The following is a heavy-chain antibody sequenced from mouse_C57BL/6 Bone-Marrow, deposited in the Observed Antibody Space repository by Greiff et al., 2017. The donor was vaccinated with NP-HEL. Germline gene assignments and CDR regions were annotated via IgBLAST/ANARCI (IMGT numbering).Heavy chain of an antibody. J-gene: IGHJ3*01. Sequence: VQLQHSGAELVRPGASVTLSCKASGYTFTDYEMHWVKQTPVHGLEWIGAIDPETGGTAYNQKFKGKAILTADKSSSTAYMELRSLTSEDSAVYYCTKASKSRFAYWGQGTLVTVSA. CDR3: TKASKSRFAY. D-gene: IGHD6-2*01. CDR2: IDPETGGT. CDR1: GYTFTDYE. V-gene: IGHV1-15*01.